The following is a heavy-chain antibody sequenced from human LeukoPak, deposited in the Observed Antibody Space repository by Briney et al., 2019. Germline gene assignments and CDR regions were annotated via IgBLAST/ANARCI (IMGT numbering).Heavy chain of an antibody. CDR2: ISGSGDRT. CDR3: AKSQAGVNAPLDY. J-gene: IGHJ4*02. Sequence: GGSLRLSCAASGFTFSSYAMSWVRQAPGKGLGWVSVISGSGDRTFNPDSVQGRFIISRDNSKNTLYLQMNSLRGDDTAIYYCAKSQAGVNAPLDYWGQGTLATVSS. D-gene: IGHD3-10*01. CDR1: GFTFSSYA. V-gene: IGHV3-23*01.